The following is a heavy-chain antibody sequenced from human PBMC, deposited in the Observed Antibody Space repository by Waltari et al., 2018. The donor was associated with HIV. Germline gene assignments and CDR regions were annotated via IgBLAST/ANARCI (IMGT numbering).Heavy chain of an antibody. J-gene: IGHJ4*02. CDR2: ISGYNGDT. CDR3: ARDHYYGSSGYYSDY. V-gene: IGHV1-18*01. CDR1: GYTSTIYG. Sequence: QVHLVQSGAELRKPGASVTVSCKASGYTSTIYGITWVRQAPGQGLEWMGWISGYNGDTKYAQKVRGRVTMTTDTSTSTAYLEMGSLRFDDTAVYYCARDHYYGSSGYYSDYWGQGTLVTVSS. D-gene: IGHD3-22*01.